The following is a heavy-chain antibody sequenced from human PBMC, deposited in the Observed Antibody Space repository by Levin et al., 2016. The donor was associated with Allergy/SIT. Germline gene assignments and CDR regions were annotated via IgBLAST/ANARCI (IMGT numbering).Heavy chain of an antibody. J-gene: IGHJ6*02. Sequence: WIRQPPGKGLEWIGEIYHSGSTNYNPSLKSRVTISVDKSKNQFSLKLSSVTAADTAVYYCARVENGDYPYYYYGMDVWGQGTTVTVSS. D-gene: IGHD4-17*01. CDR2: IYHSGST. CDR3: ARVENGDYPYYYYGMDV. V-gene: IGHV4-4*02.